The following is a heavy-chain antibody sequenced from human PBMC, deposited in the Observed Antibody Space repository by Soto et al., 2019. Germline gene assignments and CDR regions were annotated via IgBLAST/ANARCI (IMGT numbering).Heavy chain of an antibody. CDR1: GGTFSTYS. J-gene: IGHJ3*02. D-gene: IGHD2-21*01. CDR2: IIPMLGIR. CDR3: TIGSWSGEVFDI. V-gene: IGHV1-69*02. Sequence: QVQLVQSGAEVKKPGSSVKVSCKDSGGTFSTYSMFWVRQAPGQGLEWMGRIIPMLGIRNYAERCQDRVTVTADKSTPAAQMDLSSLSSEDTALYYCTIGSWSGEVFDIWGQGKMVTVSS.